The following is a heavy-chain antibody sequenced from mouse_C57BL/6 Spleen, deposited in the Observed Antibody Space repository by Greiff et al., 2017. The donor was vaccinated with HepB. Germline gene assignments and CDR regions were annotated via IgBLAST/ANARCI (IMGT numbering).Heavy chain of an antibody. CDR2: ISYDGSN. Sequence: EVQLQESGPGLVKPSQSLSLTCSVTGYSITSGYYWNWIRQFPGNKLEWMGYISYDGSNNYNPSLKNRISITRDTSKNQFFLKLNSVTTEDTATYYCASLLWPFGDYFDYWGQGTTLTVSS. V-gene: IGHV3-6*01. D-gene: IGHD2-1*01. CDR1: GYSITSGYY. CDR3: ASLLWPFGDYFDY. J-gene: IGHJ2*01.